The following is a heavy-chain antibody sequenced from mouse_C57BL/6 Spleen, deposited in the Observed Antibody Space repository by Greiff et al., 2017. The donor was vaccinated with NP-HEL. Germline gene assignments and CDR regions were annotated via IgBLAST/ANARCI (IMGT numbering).Heavy chain of an antibody. D-gene: IGHD1-1*01. CDR1: GFNIKDDY. CDR2: IDPENGDT. J-gene: IGHJ2*01. V-gene: IGHV14-4*01. Sequence: EVQLQQSGAELVRPGASVKLSCTASGFNIKDDYMHWVKQRPEQGLEWIGWIDPENGDTEYASKFPGKATRTADTSSNTAYLQLSSLTSEDTAVYYCTHDSSDYWGQGTTLTVSS. CDR3: THDSSDY.